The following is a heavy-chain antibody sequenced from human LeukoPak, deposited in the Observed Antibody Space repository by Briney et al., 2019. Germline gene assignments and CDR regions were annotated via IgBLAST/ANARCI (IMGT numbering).Heavy chain of an antibody. V-gene: IGHV3-30-3*01. Sequence: GGSLRLSCAASGFTFSSYAMHWVRQAPGKGLEWVAVISYDGSNKYYADSVKGRFTISRDNSKNTLYLQMNSLRAEDTAVYYCVCDPIKGPIDSSGYLNRFDYWGQGTLVTVSS. CDR2: ISYDGSNK. J-gene: IGHJ4*02. D-gene: IGHD3-22*01. CDR1: GFTFSSYA. CDR3: VCDPIKGPIDSSGYLNRFDY.